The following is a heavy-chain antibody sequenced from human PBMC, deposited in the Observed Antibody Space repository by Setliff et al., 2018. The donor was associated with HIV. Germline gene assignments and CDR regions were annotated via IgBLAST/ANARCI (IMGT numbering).Heavy chain of an antibody. V-gene: IGHV4-34*01. CDR1: GGSFSGYY. CDR2: INHSGST. Sequence: SETLSLTCGVYGGSFSGYYWNWIRQPPGKGLEWVGEINHSGSTNYNPSLKSRVTTSVDTSKNQFSLNLTSVTAADTAVYYCARRYINWFETTGHFGYWGQGVLVTVSS. J-gene: IGHJ4*02. CDR3: ARRYINWFETTGHFGY. D-gene: IGHD1-1*01.